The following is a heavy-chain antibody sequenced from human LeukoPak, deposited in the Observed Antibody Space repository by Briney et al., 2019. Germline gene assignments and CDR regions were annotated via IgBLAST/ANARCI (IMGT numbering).Heavy chain of an antibody. CDR3: AKSWSAYYYYYMDV. Sequence: PGGSLRLSCGASGFTFSTYAMHWVRQAPGKGLEWVAVIRNDATNKNYGDSVKGRFTISRDNSKNTLFLQMDSLRPDDTAIYHCAKSWSAYYYYYMDVWGKGTTVTVSS. J-gene: IGHJ6*03. CDR1: GFTFSTYA. D-gene: IGHD3-3*01. CDR2: IRNDATNK. V-gene: IGHV3-30*02.